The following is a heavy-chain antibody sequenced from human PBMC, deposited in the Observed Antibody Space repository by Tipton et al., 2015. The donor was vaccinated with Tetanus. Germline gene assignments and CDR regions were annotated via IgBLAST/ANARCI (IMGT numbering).Heavy chain of an antibody. Sequence: SLRLSCAVSGGSISSSNWWSWVRQSPGKGLEWIGEIHLSGSTSYNPSLKSRVSMSADKSKNQFSLKLNSVTAADSAIYYCARGPKHWLTAGQVYWGQGTLVTVSS. CDR2: IHLSGST. J-gene: IGHJ4*02. CDR3: ARGPKHWLTAGQVY. D-gene: IGHD6-19*01. CDR1: GGSISSSNW. V-gene: IGHV4-4*02.